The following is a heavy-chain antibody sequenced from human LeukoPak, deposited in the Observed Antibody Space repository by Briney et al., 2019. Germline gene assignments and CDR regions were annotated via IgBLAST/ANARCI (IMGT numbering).Heavy chain of an antibody. CDR1: GYTFTSYY. J-gene: IGHJ4*02. D-gene: IGHD2-15*01. CDR3: ARVRYCRGDSCYNDY. CDR2: INPSGGST. Sequence: ASVKVSCNASGYTFTSYYMHWVRQAPGQRLQGRGIINPSGGSTSYSHEFQGRVTMLRDTSTRTVYMELSRLRSEDTAVYYCARVRYCRGDSCYNDYWGQGSLVTVS. V-gene: IGHV1-46*01.